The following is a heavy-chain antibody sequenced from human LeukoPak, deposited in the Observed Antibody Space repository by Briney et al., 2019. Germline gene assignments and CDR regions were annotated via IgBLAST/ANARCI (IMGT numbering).Heavy chain of an antibody. D-gene: IGHD2-15*01. V-gene: IGHV4-4*07. J-gene: IGHJ4*02. CDR1: GFSVTTSY. CDR3: ARDGGFVGDFDY. Sequence: PGGSLRLSCAASGFSVTTSYMSWVRQAPGKGLEWIGRIYTSGSTNYNPSLKSRVTMSVDTSKNQFSLKLSSVTAADTAVYYCARDGGFVGDFDYWGQGTLVTVSS. CDR2: IYTSGST.